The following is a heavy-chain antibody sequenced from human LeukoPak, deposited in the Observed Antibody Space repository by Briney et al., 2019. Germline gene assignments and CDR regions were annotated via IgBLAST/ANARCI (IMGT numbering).Heavy chain of an antibody. CDR3: ARARGDYAGAFDY. CDR1: GGSLSGYD. CDR2: INHSGST. Sequence: PSETLSLTCVVYGGSLSGYDWSWIRQPPGKGLEWIGEINHSGSTNYNPSLKSRVTISVDTSKNQFSLKLSSVTAADTAVYYCARARGDYAGAFDYWGQGTLVTVSS. J-gene: IGHJ4*02. D-gene: IGHD4-23*01. V-gene: IGHV4-34*01.